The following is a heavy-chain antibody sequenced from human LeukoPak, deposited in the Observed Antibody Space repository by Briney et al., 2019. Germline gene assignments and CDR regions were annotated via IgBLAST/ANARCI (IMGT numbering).Heavy chain of an antibody. CDR2: IYYTGST. J-gene: IGHJ4*02. V-gene: IGHV4-39*07. D-gene: IGHD5-12*01. Sequence: SETLSLTCTVSGGSISSSSYYWGWIRQPPGKGLEWIGTIYYTGSTYYHPSLKSRVTISVDTSKNQFSLKLSSVTAADTAVYYCARGVYSGYDDYWGQGTLVTVSS. CDR1: GGSISSSSYY. CDR3: ARGVYSGYDDY.